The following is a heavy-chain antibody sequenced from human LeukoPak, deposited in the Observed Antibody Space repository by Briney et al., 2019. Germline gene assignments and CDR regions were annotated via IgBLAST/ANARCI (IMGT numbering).Heavy chain of an antibody. D-gene: IGHD4-11*01. CDR2: IKQDGSEK. CDR1: GFTFSNYW. V-gene: IGHV3-7*03. Sequence: GGSLRLSCAASGFTFSNYWMSWVRQAPGKGLEWVANIKQDGSEKCYVDSVKGRFTISRDNAKNSLYLQMDSLRAEDTAVYYCAKGLGKATVTPLGYWGQGTLVTVSS. J-gene: IGHJ4*02. CDR3: AKGLGKATVTPLGY.